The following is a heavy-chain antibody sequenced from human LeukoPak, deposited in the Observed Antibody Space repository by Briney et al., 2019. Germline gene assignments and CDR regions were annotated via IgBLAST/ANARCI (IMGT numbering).Heavy chain of an antibody. V-gene: IGHV3-21*01. Sequence: KAGGPLRLSCAASGFTFSSYSMNWVRQAPGKGLEWVSSISSSSSYIYYADSVKGRFTISRDNAKNSLYLQMNSLRAEDTAVYYCARSCGGDCYHYGMDVWGQGTTVTVSS. J-gene: IGHJ6*02. CDR1: GFTFSSYS. D-gene: IGHD2-21*01. CDR3: ARSCGGDCYHYGMDV. CDR2: ISSSSSYI.